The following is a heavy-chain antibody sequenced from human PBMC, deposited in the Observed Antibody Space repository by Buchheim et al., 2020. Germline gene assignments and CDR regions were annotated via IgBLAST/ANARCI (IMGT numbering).Heavy chain of an antibody. CDR2: ISSSSSYI. Sequence: EVQLVESGGGLVKPGGSLRLSCAASGFTFSSYSMNWVRQAPGKGLEWVSSISSSSSYIYYADSVKGRFTISRDNAKNSLYLQMNSLRAEDTAVYYCAREGLTGTILYYYGMDVWGQGTT. J-gene: IGHJ6*02. CDR1: GFTFSSYS. V-gene: IGHV3-21*01. D-gene: IGHD1-7*01. CDR3: AREGLTGTILYYYGMDV.